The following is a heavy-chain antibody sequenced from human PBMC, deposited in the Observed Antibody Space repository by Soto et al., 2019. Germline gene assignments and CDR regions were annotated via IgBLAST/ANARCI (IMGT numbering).Heavy chain of an antibody. Sequence: SETLSLTCTVSGGSISSYYWSWIRQPPGKGLEWIGYTYYSGSTNYNPSLKSRVTISVDTSKNQFSLKLSSVTAADTAVYYCARTAQSYDSSFFDYWGQGTLVTVSS. D-gene: IGHD3-22*01. CDR2: TYYSGST. V-gene: IGHV4-59*01. J-gene: IGHJ4*02. CDR1: GGSISSYY. CDR3: ARTAQSYDSSFFDY.